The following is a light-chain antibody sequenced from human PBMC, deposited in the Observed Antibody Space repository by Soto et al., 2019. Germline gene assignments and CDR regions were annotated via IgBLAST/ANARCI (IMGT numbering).Light chain of an antibody. Sequence: EIVLTQSPGTLSLSPGERGTLSCRASQSVNSNYLAWYQQRPGQAPRLLMYGAANSASGLPDRFSGSGSGTHFTLIISRLEPEDSAVSYCQEYGSSRTFGQGTKVEIK. V-gene: IGKV3-20*01. CDR2: GAA. CDR3: QEYGSSRT. J-gene: IGKJ1*01. CDR1: QSVNSNY.